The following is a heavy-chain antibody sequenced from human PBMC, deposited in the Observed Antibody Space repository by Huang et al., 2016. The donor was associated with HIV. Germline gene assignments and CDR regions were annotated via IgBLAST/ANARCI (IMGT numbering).Heavy chain of an antibody. CDR1: GGSIRSDNYY. J-gene: IGHJ4*02. CDR3: ARLPGSITMIRGVITDPY. Sequence: QLQLQESGPGLVKPSETLSLTCTVSGGSIRSDNYYWGWIRQPPGKGLVWIGSIYYSGSTYYNPSLKRRGTRTVDTSKNHCSLRMRSVTAADTAVYYCARLPGSITMIRGVITDPYWGQGTLVTVSS. V-gene: IGHV4-39*02. CDR2: IYYSGST. D-gene: IGHD3-10*01.